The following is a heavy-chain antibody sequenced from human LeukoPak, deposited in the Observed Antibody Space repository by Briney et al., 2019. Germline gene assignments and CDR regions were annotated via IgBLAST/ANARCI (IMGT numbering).Heavy chain of an antibody. D-gene: IGHD3-10*01. Sequence: PSQTLSLTCTVSGGSIGSGSCYWSWIRQPAGKGLEWIGRIYTSGSTNYNPSLKSRVTISVDTSKNQFSLKLSSVTAADTAVYYCARESVLLWFGDAFSNAYNWFDPWGQGTLVTVSS. CDR1: GGSIGSGSCY. CDR3: ARESVLLWFGDAFSNAYNWFDP. CDR2: IYTSGST. V-gene: IGHV4-61*02. J-gene: IGHJ5*02.